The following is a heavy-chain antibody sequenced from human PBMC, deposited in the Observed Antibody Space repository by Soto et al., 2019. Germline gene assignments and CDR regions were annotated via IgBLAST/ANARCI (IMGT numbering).Heavy chain of an antibody. V-gene: IGHV1-8*01. CDR1: GYTFTSYD. CDR3: ARTRRGKRGPRYNWFDP. Sequence: GASVKVSCKASGYTFTSYDINWVRQATGQGLEWMGWMNPNSGNTGYAQKFQGRVTMTRNTSISTAYMELSSLRSEDTAVYYCARTRRGKRGPRYNWFDPWGQGTLVTVYS. D-gene: IGHD3-10*01. J-gene: IGHJ5*02. CDR2: MNPNSGNT.